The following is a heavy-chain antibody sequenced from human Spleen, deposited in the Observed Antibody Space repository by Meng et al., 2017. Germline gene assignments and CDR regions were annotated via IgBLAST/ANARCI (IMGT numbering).Heavy chain of an antibody. CDR3: AGRSSGLEGP. CDR2: IYSDGRT. V-gene: IGHV3-66*02. Sequence: VQLGGSGGALVNPWGSLRLSWAASGFTVSTNSMSWVRQAPGMGLEWVSVIYSDGRTYHADSVKGRFTISRDNSKNTLYLQMNSLRPEDTAVYYCAGRSSGLEGPWGQGTLVTVSS. CDR1: GFTVSTNS. D-gene: IGHD6-19*01. J-gene: IGHJ5*02.